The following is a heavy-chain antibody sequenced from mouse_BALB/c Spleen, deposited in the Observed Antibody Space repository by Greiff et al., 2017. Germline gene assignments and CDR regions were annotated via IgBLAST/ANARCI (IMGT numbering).Heavy chain of an antibody. Sequence: EVKLMESGPGLVKPSQSLSLTCTVTGYSITSDYAWNWIRQFPGNKLEWMGYISYSGSTSYNPSLKSRISITRDTSKNQFFLQLNSVTTEDTATYYCARSYYGSRRAWFAYWGQGTLVTVSA. CDR2: ISYSGST. J-gene: IGHJ3*01. CDR3: ARSYYGSRRAWFAY. CDR1: GYSITSDYA. D-gene: IGHD1-1*01. V-gene: IGHV3-2*02.